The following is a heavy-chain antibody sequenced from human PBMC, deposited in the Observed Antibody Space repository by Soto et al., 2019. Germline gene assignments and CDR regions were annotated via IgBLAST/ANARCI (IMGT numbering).Heavy chain of an antibody. CDR2: IHRDEIEK. V-gene: IGHV3-7*01. CDR3: AGGNALDV. J-gene: IGHJ6*02. CDR1: TFPFSTYW. Sequence: GSLRLSCAASTFPFSTYWMTWVRQAPGKGLEWVANIHRDEIEKYYMDSVKGRFTISRDNAKNSLYLQMTSLRAEDTAVYYCAGGNALDVWGQGTTVTVSS.